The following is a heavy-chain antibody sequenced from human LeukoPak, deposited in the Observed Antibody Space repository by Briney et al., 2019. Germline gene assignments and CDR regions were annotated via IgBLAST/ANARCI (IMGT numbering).Heavy chain of an antibody. J-gene: IGHJ6*03. Sequence: PSETLSLTCAVHGGSFSGYYWSWIRQPPGKGLEWIGEINHSGSTNYNPSLKSRVTISVDTSKNQFSLKLSSVTAADTAVYYCARALRGYSYGWPGYYYYYYMDVWGKGTTVTVSS. V-gene: IGHV4-34*01. CDR1: GGSFSGYY. D-gene: IGHD5-18*01. CDR2: INHSGST. CDR3: ARALRGYSYGWPGYYYYYYMDV.